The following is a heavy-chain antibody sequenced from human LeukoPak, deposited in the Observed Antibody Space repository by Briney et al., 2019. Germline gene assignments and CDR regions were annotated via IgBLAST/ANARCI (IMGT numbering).Heavy chain of an antibody. CDR1: GLTINSDY. CDR3: ATIDY. V-gene: IGHV3-66*01. CDR2: ISIRSQT. J-gene: IGHJ4*02. Sequence: GGSLRLSCVVSGLTINSDYMSWVRQAPGKGLEWVSVISIRSQTFYADSVKGRFTISRDNSRNVLNLQMNSLRVEDTAVYYCATIDYWGQGTTVTVSS.